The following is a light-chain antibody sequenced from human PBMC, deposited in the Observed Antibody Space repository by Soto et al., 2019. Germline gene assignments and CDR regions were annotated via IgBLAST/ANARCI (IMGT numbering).Light chain of an antibody. J-gene: IGKJ4*01. CDR3: HQRRDWSLT. CDR1: QALDNF. V-gene: IGKV3-11*01. Sequence: EIVLTQSPATLSLSPGERATLSCRASQALDNFLSWYQQKPGQAPRLLIYDTSNRATGIPARSSGSGSGTDFTLTISSLEPEDFAIYYCHQRRDWSLTFGGGTEVEIK. CDR2: DTS.